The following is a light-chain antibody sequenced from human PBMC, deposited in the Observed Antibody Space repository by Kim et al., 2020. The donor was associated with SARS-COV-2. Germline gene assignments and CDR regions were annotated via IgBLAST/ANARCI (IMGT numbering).Light chain of an antibody. Sequence: LAWYQQKTGQPPRLLIYGASYRAAGVPDRFSGSGSETYFTLTITGLEPDDIAVYYCQQYGDSQYTFGQGTKVDIK. CDR2: GAS. J-gene: IGKJ2*01. V-gene: IGKV3-20*01. CDR3: QQYGDSQYT.